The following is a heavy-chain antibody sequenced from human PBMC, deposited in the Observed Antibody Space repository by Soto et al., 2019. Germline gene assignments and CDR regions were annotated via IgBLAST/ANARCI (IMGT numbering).Heavy chain of an antibody. CDR3: ARIDCSSTSCYGQHYYYYGMDV. CDR1: GFTLSSYS. D-gene: IGHD2-2*01. CDR2: ISSSSSYI. V-gene: IGHV3-21*01. Sequence: GGSLRLSCADFGFTLSSYSMNWVRQAPGKGLEWVSSISSSSSYIYYADSVKGRFTISRDNAKNSLYLQMNRLRAEDTAVYYCARIDCSSTSCYGQHYYYYGMDVWGQGTTVTVSS. J-gene: IGHJ6*02.